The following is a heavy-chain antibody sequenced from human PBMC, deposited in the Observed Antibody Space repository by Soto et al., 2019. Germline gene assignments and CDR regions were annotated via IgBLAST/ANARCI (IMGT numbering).Heavy chain of an antibody. CDR3: ASGIDYYDSSGYPADY. CDR1: GFTVSSNY. Sequence: GGSLRLSCAASGFTVSSNYMSWVRQAPGKGLEWVSVIYSGGSTYYADSVKGRFTISRDNSKNTLYLQMNSLRAEDTAVYYCASGIDYYDSSGYPADYWGQGTLVTVSS. D-gene: IGHD3-22*01. V-gene: IGHV3-66*01. J-gene: IGHJ4*02. CDR2: IYSGGST.